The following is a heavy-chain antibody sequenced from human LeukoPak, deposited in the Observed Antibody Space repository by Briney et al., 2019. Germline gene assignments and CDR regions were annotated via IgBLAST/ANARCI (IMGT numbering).Heavy chain of an antibody. J-gene: IGHJ3*02. CDR3: AREAEAFDI. V-gene: IGHV3-30-3*01. CDR1: GFTFSRYA. Sequence: GGSLRLSCAASGFTFSRYAMHWVCQAPGKGLEWVAVVSYDGSNEYYADSVKGRFTISRDNSKNTLYLQMNSLRPEDTAVYYCAREAEAFDIWGQGTLVTVSS. CDR2: VSYDGSNE.